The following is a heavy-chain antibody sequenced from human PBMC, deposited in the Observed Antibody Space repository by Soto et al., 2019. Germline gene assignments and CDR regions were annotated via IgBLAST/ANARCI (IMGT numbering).Heavy chain of an antibody. CDR1: GFTFTTYG. D-gene: IGHD2-15*01. V-gene: IGHV3-30*18. CDR3: GKVGGFCSGPISLNIPNFAY. CDR2: ISYDGSNK. Sequence: QVPLVESGGGVVQPGRSLRLSCAASGFTFTTYGMNWVRQAPGKGLEWVAVISYDGSNKLYADSVRGRFAISRDNSKNTFYRKMDSLTPEDTAFYYCGKVGGFCSGPISLNIPNFAYGAGGPPFPPSS. J-gene: IGHJ4*02.